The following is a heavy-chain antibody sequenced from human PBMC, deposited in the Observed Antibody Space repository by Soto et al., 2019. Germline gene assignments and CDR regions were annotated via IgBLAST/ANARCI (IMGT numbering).Heavy chain of an antibody. CDR1: GGTFSSYT. CDR3: ASSLNCSSTSCYAGDDAFDI. CDR2: IIPILGIA. V-gene: IGHV1-69*02. Sequence: SVKVSCKASGGTFSSYTISWVRQAPGQGLEWMGRIIPILGIANYAQKFQGRVTITADKSTSTAYMELSSLRSEDTAVYYCASSLNCSSTSCYAGDDAFDIWG. J-gene: IGHJ3*02. D-gene: IGHD2-2*01.